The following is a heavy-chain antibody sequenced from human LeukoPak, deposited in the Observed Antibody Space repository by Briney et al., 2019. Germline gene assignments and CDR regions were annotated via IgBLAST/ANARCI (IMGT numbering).Heavy chain of an antibody. Sequence: SETLSLTCTVSGGSISSYYWSWIRQPPGKGLEWIGYIYNSGSTYYNPSLKSRVTLSGDTSNNRFSVKLTYVTAADTAVYYCARHPAAVMSWFDPWGQGTLVTVSS. J-gene: IGHJ5*02. CDR2: IYNSGST. D-gene: IGHD6-13*01. V-gene: IGHV4-59*08. CDR3: ARHPAAVMSWFDP. CDR1: GGSISSYY.